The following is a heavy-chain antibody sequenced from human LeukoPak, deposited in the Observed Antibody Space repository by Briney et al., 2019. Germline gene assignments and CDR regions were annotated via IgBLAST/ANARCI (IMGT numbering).Heavy chain of an antibody. D-gene: IGHD6-19*01. CDR3: AVLAVAGTFDY. CDR1: GGSISSYH. CDR2: IYTSGST. J-gene: IGHJ4*02. Sequence: SETLSLTCTVSGGSISSYHWSWIRQPAGKGLEWIGRIYTSGSTNYNPSLKSRVTMSVDTSKNQFSLKLSSVTAADTAVYYCAVLAVAGTFDYWGQGTLVTVSS. V-gene: IGHV4-4*07.